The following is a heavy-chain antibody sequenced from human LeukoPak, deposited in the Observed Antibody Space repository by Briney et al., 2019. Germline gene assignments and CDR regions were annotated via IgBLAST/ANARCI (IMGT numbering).Heavy chain of an antibody. CDR3: ARDRHYYDSSGYYYMPYYYYGMDV. Sequence: GGSLRLSCAASGFTVSSNYMSWVRQAPGKGLEWVSVIYSGGSTYYADSVKGRFTISRDNSKNTLYLQMNSLRAEDTAVYYCARDRHYYDSSGYYYMPYYYYGMDVWGQGTTVTVSS. D-gene: IGHD3-22*01. V-gene: IGHV3-66*01. J-gene: IGHJ6*02. CDR1: GFTVSSNY. CDR2: IYSGGST.